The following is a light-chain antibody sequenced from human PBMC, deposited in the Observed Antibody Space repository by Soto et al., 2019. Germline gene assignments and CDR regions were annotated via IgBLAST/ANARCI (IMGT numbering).Light chain of an antibody. V-gene: IGLV2-23*01. J-gene: IGLJ1*01. Sequence: QSVLTQPASVSGSPGQSITISCTGTSSDVGKYNLVSWYQQHPGKAPKVMIYEGSKRPSGVSNRFSGSKSGNTASLKISGLQSEDEADYHCCSYAGSSTYIFGTGTKLTVL. CDR1: SSDVGKYNL. CDR3: CSYAGSSTYI. CDR2: EGS.